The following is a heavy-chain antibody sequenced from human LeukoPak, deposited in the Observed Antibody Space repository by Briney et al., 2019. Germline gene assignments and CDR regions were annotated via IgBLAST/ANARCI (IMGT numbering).Heavy chain of an antibody. D-gene: IGHD6-19*01. V-gene: IGHV5-10-1*01. CDR3: ARSLSSGWPGFGY. Sequence: GESLKISCKVSGYSFTNYWINWVRQMPGKGLEWMGKIDPSDSYTNYSPSFQGHVTISADKSISTAYLQWSSLKASDTAMYYCARSLSSGWPGFGYWGQGALVTVSS. J-gene: IGHJ4*02. CDR1: GYSFTNYW. CDR2: IDPSDSYT.